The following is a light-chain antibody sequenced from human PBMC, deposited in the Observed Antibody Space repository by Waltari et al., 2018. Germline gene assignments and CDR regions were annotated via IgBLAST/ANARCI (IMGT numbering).Light chain of an antibody. CDR3: SLYMGSGIWV. J-gene: IGLJ3*02. Sequence: QTVVTQEPSLSVSPGGTVTLTCTLSSGSLSTTSYATWYQQTPGQAPRTLVYPGNSRSSGGPDRFSGSILGNKAALTITGAQADDECDYYCSLYMGSGIWVFGGGTKLTVL. CDR2: PGN. CDR1: SGSLSTTSY. V-gene: IGLV8-61*01.